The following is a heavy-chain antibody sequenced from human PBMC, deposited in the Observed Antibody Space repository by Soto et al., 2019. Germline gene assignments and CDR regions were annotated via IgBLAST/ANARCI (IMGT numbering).Heavy chain of an antibody. Sequence: ASVNVSCKSSGYTFTSCCISWGRQAPGQGLECMGWISAYNTNTNYAQKLQGRVTMTTDTSTSTSYMELRSLRSDDTAVYFCARDRLGATGDYWGQGTLVTVSS. CDR3: ARDRLGATGDY. J-gene: IGHJ4*02. CDR1: GYTFTSCC. V-gene: IGHV1-18*01. D-gene: IGHD1-26*01. CDR2: ISAYNTNT.